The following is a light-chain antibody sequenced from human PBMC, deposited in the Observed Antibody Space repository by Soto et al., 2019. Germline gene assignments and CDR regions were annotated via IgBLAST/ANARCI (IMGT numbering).Light chain of an antibody. J-gene: IGKJ1*01. V-gene: IGKV1-33*01. CDR1: QDISNY. Sequence: DIRMAQAPSSLSASVGDRVTITCQASQDISNYLNWYQQKPGKAPKLLIYDASNLETGVPSRFSGSGSGTDFTLTISRLEPEDFAVYYCQQYYSFPPAFGQGTKVDI. CDR2: DAS. CDR3: QQYYSFPPA.